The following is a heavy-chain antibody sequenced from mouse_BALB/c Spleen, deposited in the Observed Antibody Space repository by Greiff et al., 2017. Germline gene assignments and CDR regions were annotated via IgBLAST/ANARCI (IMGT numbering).Heavy chain of an antibody. CDR2: ISNGGGST. D-gene: IGHD1-1*01. CDR3: ARRRPGSSYAMDY. J-gene: IGHJ4*01. Sequence: EVMLVESGGGLVQPGGSLKLSCAASGFTFSSYTMSWVRQTPEKRLEWVAYISNGGGSTYYPDTVKGRFTISRDNAKNTLYLQMSSLKSEDTAMYYCARRRPGSSYAMDYWGQGTSVTVSS. CDR1: GFTFSSYT. V-gene: IGHV5-12-2*01.